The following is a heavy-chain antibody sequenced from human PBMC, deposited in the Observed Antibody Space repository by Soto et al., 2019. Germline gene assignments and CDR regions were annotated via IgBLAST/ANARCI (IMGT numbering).Heavy chain of an antibody. J-gene: IGHJ3*02. Sequence: GGSLRLSCAASGFTFSSYSMNWVRQAPGKGLEWVSSISSSSSYIYYADSVKGRFTISRDNAKNSLYLQMNSLRAEDTAVYYCARVRYCSSTSCYSAFDIWGQGTMVTVSS. CDR1: GFTFSSYS. CDR2: ISSSSSYI. V-gene: IGHV3-21*01. D-gene: IGHD2-2*02. CDR3: ARVRYCSSTSCYSAFDI.